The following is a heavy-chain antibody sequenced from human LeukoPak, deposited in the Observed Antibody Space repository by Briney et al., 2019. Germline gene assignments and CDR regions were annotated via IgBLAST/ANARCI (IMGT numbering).Heavy chain of an antibody. D-gene: IGHD2-2*01. Sequence: GASVKVSCKASGGTFSSYAISWVRQAPGQGLEWMGGIIPIFGTANYPQKFQGRVTITADESTSTAYMELSSLRSEDTAVYYCARDWPKWGPYQLLSDDYYGMDVWGQGTTVTVSS. CDR3: ARDWPKWGPYQLLSDDYYGMDV. V-gene: IGHV1-69*13. CDR2: IIPIFGTA. J-gene: IGHJ6*02. CDR1: GGTFSSYA.